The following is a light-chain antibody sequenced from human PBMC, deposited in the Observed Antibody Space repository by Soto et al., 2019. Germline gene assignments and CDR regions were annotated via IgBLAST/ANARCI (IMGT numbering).Light chain of an antibody. CDR2: GAS. J-gene: IGKJ1*01. Sequence: DTQLTQSPSFLSASVGDRVTITCRASQDVSRSLGWYQQKPGKAPRLLIYGASSRATGIPDRFSGSESGTDFTLTISRLEPEDFAVYYCQQYGSSPPWTFGQGTKVDIK. CDR1: QDVSRS. V-gene: IGKV1-9*01. CDR3: QQYGSSPPWT.